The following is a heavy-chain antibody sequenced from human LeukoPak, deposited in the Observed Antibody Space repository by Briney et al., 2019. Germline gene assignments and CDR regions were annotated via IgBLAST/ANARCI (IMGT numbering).Heavy chain of an antibody. CDR1: RHTFRSYG. CDR2: IRDDGTKT. Sequence: GGSLRLSCSASRHTFRSYGMHWARQVPGKGVEWVAFIRDDGTKTYYVDSVKGRFSISRDNDKQILYLQMNNLRVEDTAMYYCVKDGSWGVEGSSGDPFDIWGQGTMVTVSP. V-gene: IGHV3-30*02. D-gene: IGHD3-10*01. CDR3: VKDGSWGVEGSSGDPFDI. J-gene: IGHJ3*02.